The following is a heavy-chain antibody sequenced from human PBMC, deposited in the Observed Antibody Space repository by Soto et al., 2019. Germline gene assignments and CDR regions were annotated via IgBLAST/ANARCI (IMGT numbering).Heavy chain of an antibody. V-gene: IGHV1-69*01. D-gene: IGHD3-10*01. J-gene: IGHJ5*02. Sequence: QVQLVQSGAEVKKPGSSVKVSCKASGGTFSSYAISWVRQAPGQGLEWMGGIIPIFGTANYAQKFQGRVTITADESTSTAYMELSSLRSEDTAVYYCARGGITMVRVVIGSGADNWFDPWGQGTLVTVSS. CDR1: GGTFSSYA. CDR2: IIPIFGTA. CDR3: ARGGITMVRVVIGSGADNWFDP.